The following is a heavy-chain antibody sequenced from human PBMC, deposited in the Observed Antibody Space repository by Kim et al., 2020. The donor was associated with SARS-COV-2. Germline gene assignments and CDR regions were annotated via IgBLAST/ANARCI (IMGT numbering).Heavy chain of an antibody. J-gene: IGHJ4*02. CDR2: ISHDGNKQ. CDR3: AREKGTSHWCIDH. Sequence: GESLKISCSASGFTFSSYGMHWVRQAPGKGLDGVAGISHDGNKQFYADSVRGRFTISRDKSNNMLYLQVNRLRQEDTAVYFCAREKGTSHWCIDHLGQG. V-gene: IGHV3-33*05. CDR1: GFTFSSYG. D-gene: IGHD2-8*02.